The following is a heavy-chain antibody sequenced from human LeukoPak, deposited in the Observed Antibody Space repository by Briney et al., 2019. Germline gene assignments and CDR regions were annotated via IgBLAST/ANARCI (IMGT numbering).Heavy chain of an antibody. CDR2: IHDNGGST. V-gene: IGHV3-23*01. D-gene: IGHD6-25*01. J-gene: IGHJ4*02. CDR3: ARAETTAGSY. Sequence: PGGSLRLSCAASGFSFSNYAMSWVRQAPGKGLEWVSAIHDNGGSTFYTDSVKGRFTISRDNSKNTLSLLMNSLRAEDTAIYYCARAETTAGSYWGQGTLVTVSS. CDR1: GFSFSNYA.